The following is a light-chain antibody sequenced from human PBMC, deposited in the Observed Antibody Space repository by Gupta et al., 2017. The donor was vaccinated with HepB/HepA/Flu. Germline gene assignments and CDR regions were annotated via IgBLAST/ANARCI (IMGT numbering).Light chain of an antibody. Sequence: DIVLTQSPDSLAVSLGERATINCKSSQSVLYSSNNKNYLAWYQQKPGQPPKLLIYWASTRESGVPDRFSGSGSGTDFTLTISSLQAEDVAVYYCQQYDRSPITFGQGTQVEIK. CDR1: QSVLYSSNNKNY. CDR3: QQYDRSPIT. J-gene: IGKJ5*01. CDR2: WAS. V-gene: IGKV4-1*01.